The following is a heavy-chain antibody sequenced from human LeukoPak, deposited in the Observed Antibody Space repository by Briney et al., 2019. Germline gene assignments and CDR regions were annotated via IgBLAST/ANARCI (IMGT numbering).Heavy chain of an antibody. Sequence: GGSLRLSCAASGFPFSSYAMTWVRQAPGKGLEWVSGISWNSGSIGYADSVKGRFTISRDNAKNSLYLQMNSLRAEDTALYYCAVGPSFDYWGQGTLVTVSS. J-gene: IGHJ4*02. CDR1: GFPFSSYA. CDR2: ISWNSGSI. CDR3: AVGPSFDY. V-gene: IGHV3-9*01. D-gene: IGHD3/OR15-3a*01.